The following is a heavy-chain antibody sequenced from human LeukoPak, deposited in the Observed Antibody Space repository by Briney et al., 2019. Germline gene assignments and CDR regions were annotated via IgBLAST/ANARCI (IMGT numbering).Heavy chain of an antibody. D-gene: IGHD3-22*01. J-gene: IGHJ3*02. V-gene: IGHV4-59*01. Sequence: SETLSLTCTGSGGSISSYYWSWIRQPPGKGLEWIGYIYYSGSTNYNPSLKSRVTISVDTSKNQFSLKLSSVTAADTAVYYCARVTDYYDSSGSSDAFDIWGQGTTVIVSS. CDR3: ARVTDYYDSSGSSDAFDI. CDR1: GGSISSYY. CDR2: IYYSGST.